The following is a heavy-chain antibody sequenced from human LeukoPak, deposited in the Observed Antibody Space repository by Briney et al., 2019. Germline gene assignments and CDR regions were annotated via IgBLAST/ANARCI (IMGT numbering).Heavy chain of an antibody. J-gene: IGHJ4*02. Sequence: GGSLRLSCVASGFTFSSYSMNWVRQAPGKGLEWVSSISSSSSYIYYADSVKGRFTISRDNAKNSLYLQMNSLRAEDTAVYYCARLNDFWSGYYTHPPIDYWGQGTLVTVSS. CDR3: ARLNDFWSGYYTHPPIDY. D-gene: IGHD3-3*01. V-gene: IGHV3-21*01. CDR2: ISSSSSYI. CDR1: GFTFSSYS.